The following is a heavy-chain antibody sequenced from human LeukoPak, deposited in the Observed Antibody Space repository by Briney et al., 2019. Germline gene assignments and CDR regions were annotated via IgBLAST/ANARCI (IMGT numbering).Heavy chain of an antibody. Sequence: GGSLRLSCAASGFTFSNYAMTWVRQAPGRGLEWVSSISPSSDNTYYGDSVKGRFTISRDNSKNSVYLQMNNMRVDDTAVYYCARVAGWHWFDPWGQGTLVTVSS. V-gene: IGHV3-23*01. D-gene: IGHD6-19*01. CDR3: ARVAGWHWFDP. CDR2: ISPSSDNT. J-gene: IGHJ5*02. CDR1: GFTFSNYA.